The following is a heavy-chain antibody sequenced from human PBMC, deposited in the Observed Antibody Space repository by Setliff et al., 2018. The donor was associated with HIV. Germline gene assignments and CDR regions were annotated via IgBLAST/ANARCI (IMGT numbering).Heavy chain of an antibody. CDR2: ISAGGYT. CDR1: GGSISIYY. CDR3: ARRAFKDGYKRSYFDY. Sequence: SETLSLTCTVSGGSISIYYWSWIRQLPGEGLEWIGRISAGGYTNYNPSLKSRVTMSVDTSKNKFSLKLSSVTAADTAVYYCARRAFKDGYKRSYFDYWGQGTLVTVSS. J-gene: IGHJ4*02. V-gene: IGHV4-4*07. D-gene: IGHD5-12*01.